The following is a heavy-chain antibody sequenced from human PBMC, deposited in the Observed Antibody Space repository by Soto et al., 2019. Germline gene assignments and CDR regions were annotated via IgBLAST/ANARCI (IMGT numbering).Heavy chain of an antibody. CDR1: GGSISSSSYY. V-gene: IGHV4-39*02. D-gene: IGHD5-12*01. J-gene: IGHJ4*02. Sequence: SQTLSLTCTVSGGSISSSSYYWGWIRQPPGKGLEWIGSIYYSGSTYYNPSLKSRVTISVDTSKNQFSLKLSSVTAADTAVYYCARESSGYDFPNPIDYWGQGTLVTVSS. CDR3: ARESSGYDFPNPIDY. CDR2: IYYSGST.